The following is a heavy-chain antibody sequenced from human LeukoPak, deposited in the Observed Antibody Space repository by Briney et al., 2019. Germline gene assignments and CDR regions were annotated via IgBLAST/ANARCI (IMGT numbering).Heavy chain of an antibody. Sequence: GGSLRLSCAASGFTFSSYWMSWVRQPPGKGLEWVANIKQDGSGKNYVDSVKGRFTISRDNAKNSLYLQMDSLRAEDTAVYYCARGASGIQLWFFDPWGQGSPVTVSS. CDR1: GFTFSSYW. V-gene: IGHV3-7*01. CDR2: IKQDGSGK. CDR3: ARGASGIQLWFFDP. J-gene: IGHJ5*02. D-gene: IGHD5-18*01.